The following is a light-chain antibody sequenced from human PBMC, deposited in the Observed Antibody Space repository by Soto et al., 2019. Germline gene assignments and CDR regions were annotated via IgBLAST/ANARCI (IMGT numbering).Light chain of an antibody. CDR2: GAS. J-gene: IGKJ1*01. CDR3: QQYNSPPWT. V-gene: IGKV3D-15*01. CDR1: QSVNIH. Sequence: EIGMTQSAATLSVSPGERATLSCRASQSVNIHLAWYQQKPGQAPRLLIYGASARATGIPAKFSGGGSGTEFTLTISSLQSDDFATYYCQQYNSPPWTFGQGTKVDIK.